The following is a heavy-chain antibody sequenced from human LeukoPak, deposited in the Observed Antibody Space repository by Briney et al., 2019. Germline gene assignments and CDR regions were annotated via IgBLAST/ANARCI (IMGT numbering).Heavy chain of an antibody. CDR3: ASFYCSGGSCPSTGWFDP. V-gene: IGHV4-34*01. CDR1: GGSFSGYY. CDR2: INHSGST. Sequence: KASETLSLTCAVYGGSFSGYYWSWIRQPPGTGLEWIGEINHSGSTNYNPSLKSRVTISVDTSKNQFSLKLSSVTAADTAVYYCASFYCSGGSCPSTGWFDPWGQGTLVTVSS. J-gene: IGHJ5*02. D-gene: IGHD2-15*01.